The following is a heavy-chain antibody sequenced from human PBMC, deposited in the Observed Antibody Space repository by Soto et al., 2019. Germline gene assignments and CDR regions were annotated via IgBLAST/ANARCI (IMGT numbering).Heavy chain of an antibody. CDR2: IWYDGSNK. CDR3: AREGREYSSSWYRYFVY. J-gene: IGHJ4*02. V-gene: IGHV3-33*01. D-gene: IGHD6-13*01. CDR1: GFTFSSYG. Sequence: QVQLVESGGGVVQPGRSLRLSCAASGFTFSSYGMHWVRQAPGKGLEWVAVIWYDGSNKYYADSVKGRFTISRDSSKNTLYLQMNSLRAEDTAVYYCAREGREYSSSWYRYFVYWGQGTLVTVSS.